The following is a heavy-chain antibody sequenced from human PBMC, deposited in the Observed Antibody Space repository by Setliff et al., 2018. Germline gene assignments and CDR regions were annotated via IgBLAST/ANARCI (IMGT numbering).Heavy chain of an antibody. CDR3: ARARGVPNCTNGVCSFAGLAFDY. J-gene: IGHJ4*02. V-gene: IGHV1-69*10. D-gene: IGHD2-8*01. CDR1: GGTFSSYA. CDR2: IIPILGIA. Sequence: SVKVSCKASGGTFSSYAISWVRQAPGQGLEWMGGIIPILGIANYAQKFQGRVTITADKSTSTAYMELSSLRSEDTAVYYCARARGVPNCTNGVCSFAGLAFDYWGQGTLVTVSS.